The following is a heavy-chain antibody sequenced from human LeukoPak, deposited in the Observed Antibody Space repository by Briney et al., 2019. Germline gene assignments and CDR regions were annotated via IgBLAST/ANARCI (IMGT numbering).Heavy chain of an antibody. D-gene: IGHD3-22*01. CDR3: ARGKEDYDSSDFPLLGY. CDR2: MNTNSGDT. Sequence: ASAKVSCKASGDTFANYDFNWVRKATGQGLEWMGWMNTNSGDTGYAQKFQGRVTMTRDTSISTAYMELSSLRSDDTAIYYCARGKEDYDSSDFPLLGYWGQGTLVTVSS. J-gene: IGHJ4*02. V-gene: IGHV1-8*01. CDR1: GDTFANYD.